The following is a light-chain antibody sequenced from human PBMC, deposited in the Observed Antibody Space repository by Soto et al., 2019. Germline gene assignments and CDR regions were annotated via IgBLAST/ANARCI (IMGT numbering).Light chain of an antibody. Sequence: EIEMTQSPATLSVSPGERATLSCRASQSVSSNLAWYQQKPGQAPRLLIYGASTRATGIPARFSGSRSGTEFTLTISSLQSEDFAVYYCQQYNNWPPYTFGQGTKLEIK. CDR1: QSVSSN. CDR3: QQYNNWPPYT. V-gene: IGKV3-15*01. J-gene: IGKJ2*01. CDR2: GAS.